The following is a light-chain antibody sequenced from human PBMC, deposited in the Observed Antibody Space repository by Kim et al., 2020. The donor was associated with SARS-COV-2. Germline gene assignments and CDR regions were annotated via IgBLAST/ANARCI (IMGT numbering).Light chain of an antibody. CDR2: GAS. CDR3: LQDNTYPWT. CDR1: QNISNE. V-gene: IGKV1-6*01. Sequence: AIQMTQSPSSLSASVGDRVTITCRASQNISNELGWYQQKPGKAPKLLIYGASTLQSGVPSRFSGSRSGTDFTLTISSLQPEDFATYYCLQDNTYPWTFGQGTKVDIK. J-gene: IGKJ1*01.